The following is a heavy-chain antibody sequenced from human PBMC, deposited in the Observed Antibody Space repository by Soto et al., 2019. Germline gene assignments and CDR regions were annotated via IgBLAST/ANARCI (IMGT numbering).Heavy chain of an antibody. Sequence: GASVKVSCKASGYNFTSYGISWVRQAPGQGLEWMGWISTYNGNTNYAQKLQGRVTMTTDTSTSPAYMEMRSLRSDDTAVYYCARIYSGYEYTYYYGYMDVWGKGTTVTVSS. CDR1: GYNFTSYG. CDR2: ISTYNGNT. V-gene: IGHV1-18*01. CDR3: ARIYSGYEYTYYYGYMDV. D-gene: IGHD5-12*01. J-gene: IGHJ6*03.